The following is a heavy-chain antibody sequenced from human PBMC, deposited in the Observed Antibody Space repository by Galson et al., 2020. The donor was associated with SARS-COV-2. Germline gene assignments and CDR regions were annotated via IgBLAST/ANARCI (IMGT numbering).Heavy chain of an antibody. J-gene: IGHJ6*02. CDR1: GFTFSSYS. CDR3: ARADDSNYEGGGYYYYGMGV. V-gene: IGHV3-48*02. CDR2: ISSSSSTI. D-gene: IGHD4-4*01. Sequence: TGGSLRLSCAASGFTFSSYSMNWVRQAPGKGLEWVSYISSSSSTIYYADSVKGRFTISRDNAKNSLYLQMNSLRDEDTAVYYCARADDSNYEGGGYYYYGMGVWGQGTTVTVSS.